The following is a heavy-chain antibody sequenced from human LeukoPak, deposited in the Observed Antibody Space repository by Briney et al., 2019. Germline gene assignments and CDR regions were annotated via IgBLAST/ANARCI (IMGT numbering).Heavy chain of an antibody. CDR3: ARWMTYYYDSSGYYDAFDI. Sequence: GSSVKVSCKASGYTFTSYGISGVRQARGQGLEWMGWISAYSGNTNYAQRLQGRVTMTTDTSTRTAYMELRSLRSDDTAVYYCARWMTYYYDSSGYYDAFDIWGQGTMVTVSS. J-gene: IGHJ3*02. V-gene: IGHV1-18*01. CDR2: ISAYSGNT. CDR1: GYTFTSYG. D-gene: IGHD3-22*01.